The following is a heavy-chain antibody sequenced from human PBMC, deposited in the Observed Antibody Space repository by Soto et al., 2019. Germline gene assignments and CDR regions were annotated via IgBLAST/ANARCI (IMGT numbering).Heavy chain of an antibody. D-gene: IGHD5-18*01. J-gene: IGHJ4*02. CDR3: TRVGYSSGYGC. Sequence: EVHLVESGGGLVQPGGSLRLSCAASGFTFSTYWMHWVRQAPGKGLVWVSSINSDGSSTSYADSVKGRFTISRDNAKNTLYLQMNSLRAEDTAVYYCTRVGYSSGYGCWGQGTLVTVSS. CDR2: INSDGSST. CDR1: GFTFSTYW. V-gene: IGHV3-74*01.